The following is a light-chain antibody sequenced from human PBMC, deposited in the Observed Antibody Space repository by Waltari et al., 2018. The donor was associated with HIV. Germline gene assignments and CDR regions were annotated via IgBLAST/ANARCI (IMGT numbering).Light chain of an antibody. Sequence: DIQMTQSPSSVSASVGERATITCRASQDISTWLALYQQKPGKAPNLLISGSSYLESGVPSRFSGSESGTTFTLTINSLQTEDFATYFCQQTNTFPWTFGQGTRVDIK. J-gene: IGKJ1*01. V-gene: IGKV1D-12*01. CDR2: GSS. CDR1: QDISTW. CDR3: QQTNTFPWT.